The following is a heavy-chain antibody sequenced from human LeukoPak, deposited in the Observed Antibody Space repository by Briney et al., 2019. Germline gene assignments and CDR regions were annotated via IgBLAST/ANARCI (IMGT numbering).Heavy chain of an antibody. V-gene: IGHV3-11*06. D-gene: IGHD5-12*01. CDR3: ARGPLGYSGYDQGSFDY. CDR2: ISSTSSYT. CDR1: GFIFSDYY. Sequence: GGSLRLSRAASGFIFSDYYMSWIRQVPGRGLEWVSCISSTSSYTNYADSVKGRFTISRDNAKNSLYLQMNSLRAEDTAVYYCARGPLGYSGYDQGSFDYWGQGTLVTVSS. J-gene: IGHJ4*02.